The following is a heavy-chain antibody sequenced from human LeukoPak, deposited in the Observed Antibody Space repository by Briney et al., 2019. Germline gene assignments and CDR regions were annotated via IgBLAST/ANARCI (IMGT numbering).Heavy chain of an antibody. V-gene: IGHV3-48*03. D-gene: IGHD2-15*01. CDR3: ARGDCSGGSCYLSLTTIDY. CDR2: ISSSGSTI. CDR1: GFTFSSYE. Sequence: GGSLRLSCAASGFTFSSYEMNWARQAPGKGLEWVSYISSSGSTIYYADSVKGRFTISRDNAKNSLYLQMNSLRAEDTAVYYCARGDCSGGSCYLSLTTIDYWGQGTLVTVSS. J-gene: IGHJ4*02.